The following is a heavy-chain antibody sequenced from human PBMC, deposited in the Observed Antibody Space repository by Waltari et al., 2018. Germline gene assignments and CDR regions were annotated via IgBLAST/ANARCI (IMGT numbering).Heavy chain of an antibody. Sequence: QVQLQESGPGLVKPSETLSLTCTVSGGSISSHYWSWIRQPPGKGLEWIGYIYYSGSTNYNPSLKSRVTISVDTSKNQFSLKLSSVTAADTAVYYCASYYDSSGYYYKNAFDIWGQGTMVTVSS. CDR2: IYYSGST. CDR3: ASYYDSSGYYYKNAFDI. D-gene: IGHD3-22*01. V-gene: IGHV4-59*11. CDR1: GGSISSHY. J-gene: IGHJ3*02.